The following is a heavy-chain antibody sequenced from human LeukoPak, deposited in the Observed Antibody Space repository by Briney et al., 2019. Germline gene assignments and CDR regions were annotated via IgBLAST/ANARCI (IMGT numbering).Heavy chain of an antibody. D-gene: IGHD6-19*01. J-gene: IGHJ4*02. CDR3: ARVIAVAGTDFDY. Sequence: GESLKISCKGSGYSFTSYWIGWVRQMPGKGLEWMGIIYPGDSDTRYSPSFQGQVTISADKSISTAYLQWSCLKASDTAMYYCARVIAVAGTDFDYWGQGTLVTVSS. CDR2: IYPGDSDT. CDR1: GYSFTSYW. V-gene: IGHV5-51*01.